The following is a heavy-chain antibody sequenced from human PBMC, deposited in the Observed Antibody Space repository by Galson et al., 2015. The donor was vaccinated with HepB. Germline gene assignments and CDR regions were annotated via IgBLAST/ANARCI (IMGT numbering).Heavy chain of an antibody. D-gene: IGHD3-10*01. Sequence: SVKVSCKASGGTFNNYAFNWMRQAPGQGLEWMGRIIPILGISNYAQKFQGGVTITADKSTSAAYMQLSSLRSEDTAVYYCARDPELWFGDPPYGDPNNEGSWGQGTLVTVSS. CDR2: IIPILGIS. CDR1: GGTFNNYA. V-gene: IGHV1-69*04. CDR3: ARDPELWFGDPPYGDPNNEGS. J-gene: IGHJ5*02.